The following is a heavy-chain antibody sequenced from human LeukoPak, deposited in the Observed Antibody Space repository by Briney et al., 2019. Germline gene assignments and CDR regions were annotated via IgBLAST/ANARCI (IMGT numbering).Heavy chain of an antibody. Sequence: PGGSLRLSCAASGFIFSDYYMSWVRQAPGKGLEWLSYIDLSGNVKYYIDSVRGRFTISRDNAKNSLHLQMDSLRAEDTAVYYCAKYPILAAAAIGPLFDYWGQGTLVTVSS. CDR1: GFIFSDYY. J-gene: IGHJ4*02. D-gene: IGHD2-2*01. CDR2: IDLSGNVK. V-gene: IGHV3-11*01. CDR3: AKYPILAAAAIGPLFDY.